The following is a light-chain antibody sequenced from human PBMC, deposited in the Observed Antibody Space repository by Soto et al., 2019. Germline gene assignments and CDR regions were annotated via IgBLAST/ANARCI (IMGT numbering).Light chain of an antibody. Sequence: RVNMSVFALSAYIGDRVTITCRASQSISTWLAWYQQKPGKAPKLLIYAASTLENGVPTRFSGTGSETEFTLTVSSLQPGDSATYCCQQYNVYITFGQLRLLEI. J-gene: IGKJ5*01. V-gene: IGKV1-5*01. CDR3: QQYNVYIT. CDR1: QSISTW. CDR2: AAS.